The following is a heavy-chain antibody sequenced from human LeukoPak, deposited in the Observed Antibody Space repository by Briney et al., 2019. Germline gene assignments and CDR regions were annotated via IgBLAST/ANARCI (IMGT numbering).Heavy chain of an antibody. CDR3: ARLRDGRWLLEY. CDR2: INYSGTT. CDR1: GGSISSSGYY. D-gene: IGHD5-24*01. J-gene: IGHJ4*02. Sequence: SETLSLTCTASGGSISSSGYYWGWIRQPPGKGLEWIASINYSGTTYYNPSLKSRVTISEDRSKNQFPLKLSSVTAADTAVYYCARLRDGRWLLEYWGQGTLVTVSS. V-gene: IGHV4-39*01.